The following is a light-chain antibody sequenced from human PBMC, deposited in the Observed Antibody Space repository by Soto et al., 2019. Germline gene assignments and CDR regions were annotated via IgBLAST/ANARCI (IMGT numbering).Light chain of an antibody. CDR2: DVS. Sequence: QSALTQPASVSGSPGQSITISCTGTISDIGLYKFVSWYQHHPGKAPKLIIFDVSSRASGISNRFSGSKSGNTASLTISGLQAETGADYYYPPYTPDTFVVVFGGGTKLTVL. CDR3: PPYTPDTFVVV. V-gene: IGLV2-14*03. CDR1: ISDIGLYKF. J-gene: IGLJ2*01.